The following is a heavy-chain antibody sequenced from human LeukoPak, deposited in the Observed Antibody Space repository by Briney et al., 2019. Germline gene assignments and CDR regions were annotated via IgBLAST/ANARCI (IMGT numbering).Heavy chain of an antibody. V-gene: IGHV1-46*01. J-gene: IGHJ6*02. CDR2: INPSGGST. Sequence: ASVKVSCKASGYTFTSHYMHWVRQAPGQGLEWMGIINPSGGSTSYAQKFQGRVTMTRDTSTSTVYMELSSLRSEDTAVYYCARDRNHLGDYFGMDVWGQGTTVTVSS. D-gene: IGHD1-14*01. CDR1: GYTFTSHY. CDR3: ARDRNHLGDYFGMDV.